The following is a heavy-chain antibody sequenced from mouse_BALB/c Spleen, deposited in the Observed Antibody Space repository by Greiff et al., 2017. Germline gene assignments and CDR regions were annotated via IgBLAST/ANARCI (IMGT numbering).Heavy chain of an antibody. CDR1: GYTFTSYW. Sequence: QVQLQQSGADLVKPGASVKLSCKASGYTFTSYWMHWVKQRPGQGLEWIGYINPGTGYTEYNEKFKDKTTLTADKTSSTAYLQLSSRTSEDAAVYYYAYGNDDYAMDYWGQGTSVTVSS. CDR2: INPGTGYT. V-gene: IGHV1-7*01. D-gene: IGHD2-10*02. CDR3: AYGNDDYAMDY. J-gene: IGHJ4*01.